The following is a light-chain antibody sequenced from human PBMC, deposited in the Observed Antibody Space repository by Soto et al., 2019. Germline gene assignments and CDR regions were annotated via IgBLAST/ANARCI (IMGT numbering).Light chain of an antibody. V-gene: IGKV3-20*01. CDR1: QNVSSSY. Sequence: LTQSPGTVSLSSGEYAALFCVASQNVSSSYLAWYQQKSGQAPRLLIYGASSRATGIPDRFSGSGSGTDFTLTISRLEPEDFAVYYCQQYGSSVTFGQGTRLEIK. J-gene: IGKJ5*01. CDR3: QQYGSSVT. CDR2: GAS.